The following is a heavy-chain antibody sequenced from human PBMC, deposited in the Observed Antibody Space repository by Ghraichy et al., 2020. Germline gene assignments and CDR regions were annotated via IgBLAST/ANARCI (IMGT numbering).Heavy chain of an antibody. J-gene: IGHJ4*02. Sequence: ASVKVSCKASGYTFTGYYMHWVRQAPGQGLEWMGWINPNSGGTNYAQKFQGRVTMTRDTSISTAYMELSRLRSDDTAVYYCARDMQRRWGSSWLNPFDYWGQGTLVTVSS. CDR1: GYTFTGYY. D-gene: IGHD6-13*01. V-gene: IGHV1-2*02. CDR3: ARDMQRRWGSSWLNPFDY. CDR2: INPNSGGT.